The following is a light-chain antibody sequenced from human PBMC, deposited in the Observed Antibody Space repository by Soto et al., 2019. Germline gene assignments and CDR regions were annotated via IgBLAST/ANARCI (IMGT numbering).Light chain of an antibody. CDR1: QSISSSY. V-gene: IGKV3-20*01. CDR2: GAS. J-gene: IGKJ1*01. CDR3: PHYGTSSCP. Sequence: EIMLAQAPASLAFFPEQTAPLSSIFSQSISSSYLAWYQQRPGQAPRLLIYGASSRATGIPDRFSGSGSGIEFTLTISRLEPEDFAVYNCPHYGTSSCPFGHGTKVDIK.